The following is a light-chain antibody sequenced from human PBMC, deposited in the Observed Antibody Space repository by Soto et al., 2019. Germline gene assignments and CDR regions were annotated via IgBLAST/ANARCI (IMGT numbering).Light chain of an antibody. Sequence: DIQMTQSPSTLSASVGDRVTITCRASQSISTWVAWFQQKPGKAPRLLIHEASALESGVPSRFSGSGSGTEFTLSISSLQRDDFATYYCQFYNSYSWTFGQGTKVEI. V-gene: IGKV1-5*01. CDR1: QSISTW. J-gene: IGKJ1*01. CDR2: EAS. CDR3: QFYNSYSWT.